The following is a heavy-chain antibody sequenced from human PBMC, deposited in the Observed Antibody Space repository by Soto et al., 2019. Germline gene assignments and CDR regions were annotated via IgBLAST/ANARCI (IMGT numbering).Heavy chain of an antibody. Sequence: QVQLVQSGAEVKKPGSSVKVSCKASGGTFSSYAISWVRQAPGQGLEWMGGIIPIFGTANYAQKFQGRVTLTADDSTSTAYMDLSRLRPEDTAVYYCERWGRVAPSDEPAESYYYDGMDVWGRETTV. CDR2: IIPIFGTA. CDR1: GGTFSSYA. D-gene: IGHD3-16*01. J-gene: IGHJ6*02. V-gene: IGHV1-69*12. CDR3: ERWGRVAPSDEPAESYYYDGMDV.